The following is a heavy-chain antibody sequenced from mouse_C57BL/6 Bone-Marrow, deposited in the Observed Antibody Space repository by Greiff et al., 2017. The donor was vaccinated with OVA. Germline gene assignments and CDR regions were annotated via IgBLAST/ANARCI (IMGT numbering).Heavy chain of an antibody. CDR2: IRYDGSN. D-gene: IGHD2-1*01. Sequence: EVKLMESGPGLVKPSQSLSLTCSVTGYSITSGYYWNWIRQFPGNKLEWMGYIRYDGSNNYNPSLKNRISITRDTSKNQFFLKLNSVTTEDTATYYCATYYGNLFAYWGQGTLVTVSA. V-gene: IGHV3-6*01. CDR1: GYSITSGYY. J-gene: IGHJ3*01. CDR3: ATYYGNLFAY.